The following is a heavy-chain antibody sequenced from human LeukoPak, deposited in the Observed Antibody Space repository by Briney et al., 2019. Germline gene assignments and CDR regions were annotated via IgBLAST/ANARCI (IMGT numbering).Heavy chain of an antibody. CDR1: GFTFSSYA. CDR3: ARDSLVEEDYYYYYMDV. D-gene: IGHD2-21*01. V-gene: IGHV3-64*01. J-gene: IGHJ6*03. CDR2: ISSNGGST. Sequence: GGSLRLSCAASGFTFSSYAMHWVRQAPGKGLEYVSAISSNGGSTYYANSVKGRFTISRDNSKNTLYLQMGSLRAEDMAVYYCARDSLVEEDYYYYYMDVWGKGTTVTVSS.